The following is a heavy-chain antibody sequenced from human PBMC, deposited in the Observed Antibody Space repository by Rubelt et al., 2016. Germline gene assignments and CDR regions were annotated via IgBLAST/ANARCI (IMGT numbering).Heavy chain of an antibody. D-gene: IGHD1-7*01. V-gene: IGHV3-48*04. J-gene: IGHJ4*02. CDR3: ARRGTGTYGIDY. Sequence: LRLSCAASGFTFSTYSMNWVRQAPGKGLEWVSYISSSSSLIYYADSVKGRFTISRDNAKNSLYLQMNSLRAEDTAVYFCARRGTGTYGIDYWGQGTLVTVSS. CDR2: ISSSSSLI. CDR1: GFTFSTYS.